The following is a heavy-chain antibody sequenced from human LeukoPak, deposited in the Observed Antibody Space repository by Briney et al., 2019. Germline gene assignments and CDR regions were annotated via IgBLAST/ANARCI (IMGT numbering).Heavy chain of an antibody. J-gene: IGHJ4*02. CDR2: ISDNGENT. CDR3: AKDGFLAAAASD. Sequence: GGSLRLSCAPSGFTFSIFAMNWVRQAPGKGLEWVSTISDNGENTYYADSVKGRFTISRDNSKHALYLQMTSLRADDTAVYYCAKDGFLAAAASDWGQGTLVIVSS. D-gene: IGHD6-13*01. V-gene: IGHV3-23*01. CDR1: GFTFSIFA.